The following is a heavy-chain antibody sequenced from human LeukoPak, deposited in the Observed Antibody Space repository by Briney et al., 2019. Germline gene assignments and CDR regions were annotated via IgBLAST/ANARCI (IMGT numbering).Heavy chain of an antibody. D-gene: IGHD5-18*01. Sequence: GGSLRLSCAASGFTFSSYAMHWVRQAPGKGLEWVAAISYDGSNKYYADSVKGRFTISRDNSKNTLYLQMNSLRAEDTAVYYCARESYGYIYFDYWGQGTLVTVSS. CDR1: GFTFSSYA. CDR2: ISYDGSNK. J-gene: IGHJ4*02. CDR3: ARESYGYIYFDY. V-gene: IGHV3-30-3*01.